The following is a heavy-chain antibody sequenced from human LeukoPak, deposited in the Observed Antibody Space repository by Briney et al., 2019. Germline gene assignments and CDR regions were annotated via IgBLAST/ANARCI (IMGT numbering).Heavy chain of an antibody. D-gene: IGHD6-19*01. CDR1: GFTFTNYW. CDR2: VNSDGGGT. J-gene: IGHJ3*02. V-gene: IGHV3-74*01. Sequence: PGGSLRLSCAASGFTFTNYWMHWVRQAPGKGLMWVSRVNSDGGGTIYADSVKGRFTVSRDNTKSSVYLQMSSLRADDTGVYYCARGGLDHAYDIWGQGTMVTVSS. CDR3: ARGGLDHAYDI.